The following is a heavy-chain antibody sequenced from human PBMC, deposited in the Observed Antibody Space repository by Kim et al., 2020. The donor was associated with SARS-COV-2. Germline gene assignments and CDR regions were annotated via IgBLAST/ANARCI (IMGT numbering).Heavy chain of an antibody. CDR1: GGSFSGYY. CDR2: INHSGST. CDR3: ARGRRAARVFDY. J-gene: IGHJ4*02. Sequence: SETLSLTCAVYGGSFSGYYWSWIRQPPGKGLEWIGEINHSGSTNYNPSLKSRVTISVDTSKNQFSLKLSSVTAADTAVYYCARGRRAARVFDYWGQGTLVTVSS. V-gene: IGHV4-34*01. D-gene: IGHD6-6*01.